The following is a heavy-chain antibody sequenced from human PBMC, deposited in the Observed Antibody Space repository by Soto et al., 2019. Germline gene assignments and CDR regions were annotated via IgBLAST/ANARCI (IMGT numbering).Heavy chain of an antibody. CDR1: GGSISTTNYY. D-gene: IGHD3-9*01. CDR2: IYYSGST. Sequence: SEALSLTCTVSGGSISTTNYYWGLIRQPPGKGLEWIGSIYYSGSTYYNPSLKSRVTISVDTSKNQFSLKLTSVTAADTAVYYCARHRVPLSGPLIAYWGPGTLVTGSS. J-gene: IGHJ4*01. V-gene: IGHV4-39*01. CDR3: ARHRVPLSGPLIAY.